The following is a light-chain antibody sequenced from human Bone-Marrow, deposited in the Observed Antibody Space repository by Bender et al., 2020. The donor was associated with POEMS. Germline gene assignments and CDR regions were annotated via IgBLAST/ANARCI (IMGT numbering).Light chain of an antibody. V-gene: IGLV1-40*01. J-gene: IGLJ3*02. CDR3: LSYYICLCFCV. CDR1: SSNMGAGYG. CDR2: NNE. Sequence: QSVLTQPPSVSGDPGQTVNISCTGTSSNMGAGYGVNWYQQLPGTAPKLLIYNNENRPPGVPDRSTGSKSVTSASLAITGLPAQDESDFFFLSYYICLCFCVFRGGPKLPPL.